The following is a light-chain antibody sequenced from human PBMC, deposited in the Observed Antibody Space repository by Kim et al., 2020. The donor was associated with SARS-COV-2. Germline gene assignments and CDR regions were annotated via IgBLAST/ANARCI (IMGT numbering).Light chain of an antibody. J-gene: IGLJ2*01. CDR1: KLGDTY. CDR3: QAWDSSTVV. CDR2: QDS. V-gene: IGLV3-1*01. Sequence: SVSPGPTAPITCSGDKLGDTYACWYQQKPGQSPVLVIYQDSKRPSGIPERFSGSNSGNTATLTISGTQAMDEADYYCQAWDSSTVVFGGGTQLTVL.